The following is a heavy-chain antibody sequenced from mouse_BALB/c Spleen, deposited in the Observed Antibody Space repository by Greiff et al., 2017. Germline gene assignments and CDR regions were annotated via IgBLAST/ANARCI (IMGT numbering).Heavy chain of an antibody. CDR3: ARDDYYGSRAY. D-gene: IGHD1-1*01. CDR2: ISYSGST. J-gene: IGHJ3*01. CDR1: GYSITSDYA. V-gene: IGHV3-2*02. Sequence: VQLKESGPGLVKPSQSLSLTCTVTGYSITSDYAWNWIRQFPGNKLEWMGYISYSGSTSYNPSLKSRISITRDTSKNQFFLQLNSVTTEDTATYYCARDDYYGSRAYWGQGTLVTVSA.